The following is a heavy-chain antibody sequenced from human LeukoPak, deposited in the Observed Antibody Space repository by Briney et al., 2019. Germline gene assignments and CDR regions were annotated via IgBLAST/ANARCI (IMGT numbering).Heavy chain of an antibody. CDR1: GFTFSSYG. CDR3: ARVVTYSGSYYEDWFDP. J-gene: IGHJ5*02. CDR2: IKQDGSEK. V-gene: IGHV3-7*01. Sequence: GGSLRLSCAASGFTFSSYGMSWVRQAPGKGLEWVANIKQDGSEKYYMDSVKGRFTISRDNAKNSLYLQMNSLRAEDTAVSYCARVVTYSGSYYEDWFDPWGQGTLVTVSS. D-gene: IGHD1-26*01.